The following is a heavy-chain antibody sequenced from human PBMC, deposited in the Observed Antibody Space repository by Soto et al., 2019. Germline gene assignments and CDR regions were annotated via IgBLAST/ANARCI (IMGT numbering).Heavy chain of an antibody. V-gene: IGHV3-30*04. CDR2: ISGDGIKK. CDR3: GRDLGGSGTPLEYYGLYV. Sequence: GGSLRLSCVASAFTFSDYSMHWVRQAPGKGLEWVAAISGDGIKKSYADSVKGRATLSRDNAKNTLYLQMDNLRAEDTAVYFCGRDLGGSGTPLEYYGLYVCGRGTTGTVSS. D-gene: IGHD3-10*01. CDR1: AFTFSDYS. J-gene: IGHJ6*02.